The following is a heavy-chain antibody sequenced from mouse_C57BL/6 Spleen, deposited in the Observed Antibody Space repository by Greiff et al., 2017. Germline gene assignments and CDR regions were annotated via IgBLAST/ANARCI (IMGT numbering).Heavy chain of an antibody. CDR1: GYTFTSYT. Sequence: VQLQQSGAELARPGASVQMSCKASGYTFTSYTMHWVKQRPGQGLAWIGYINPSSGYPKYNQKFKDKATLTADKSSSTAYMQLISLTSEDSAVYYCARYYDYDLYAMDYWGQGTTVTVSS. CDR3: ARYYDYDLYAMDY. V-gene: IGHV1-4*01. CDR2: INPSSGYP. D-gene: IGHD2-4*01. J-gene: IGHJ4*01.